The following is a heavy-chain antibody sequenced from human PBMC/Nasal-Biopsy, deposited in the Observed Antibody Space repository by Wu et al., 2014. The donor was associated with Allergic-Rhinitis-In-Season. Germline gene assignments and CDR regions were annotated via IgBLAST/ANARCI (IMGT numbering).Heavy chain of an antibody. D-gene: IGHD1-7*01. CDR2: IYSGGST. CDR1: GFTVSSTY. CDR3: AKDGTGTTGYYYYMDV. V-gene: IGHV3-53*01. Sequence: LRLSCAASGFTVSSTYINWVRQAPRKGLEWVSVIYSGGSTYYADSVKGRFTVSRDNSKNTLYLQMNSLRAEDTAVYYCAKDGTGTTGYYYYMDVWGKGTTVTVSS. J-gene: IGHJ6*03.